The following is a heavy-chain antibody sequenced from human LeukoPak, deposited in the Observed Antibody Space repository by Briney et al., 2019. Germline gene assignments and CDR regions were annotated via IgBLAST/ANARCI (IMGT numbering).Heavy chain of an antibody. CDR1: GYTFTSYY. CDR2: INPSGGST. J-gene: IGHJ4*02. V-gene: IGHV1-46*01. CDR3: ARATLSDYYFNY. Sequence: RASVKVSCKASGYTFTSYYMHWVRQAPGQGLEWMGIINPSGGSTSYAQKFQGRVTMTRDTSTNTVYMELSSLRSEDTAVYFCARATLSDYYFNYWGQGTLVTVS.